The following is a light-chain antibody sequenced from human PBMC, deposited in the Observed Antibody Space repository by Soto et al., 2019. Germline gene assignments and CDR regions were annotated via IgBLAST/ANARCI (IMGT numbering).Light chain of an antibody. V-gene: IGKV3-20*01. J-gene: IGKJ1*01. Sequence: EIVCTQSPGTLSLSPGERATLSCRASQSVSNNYLAWYQQKPGQAPRLLIYGASNRATGIPVRFSRSGSGTDFTLTISRLEPEDFAVYYCQQYGSSGTFGQGTKVDIK. CDR3: QQYGSSGT. CDR1: QSVSNNY. CDR2: GAS.